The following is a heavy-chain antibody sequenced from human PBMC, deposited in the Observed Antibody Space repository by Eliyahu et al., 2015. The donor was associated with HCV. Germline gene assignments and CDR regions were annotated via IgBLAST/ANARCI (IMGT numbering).Heavy chain of an antibody. D-gene: IGHD6-13*01. V-gene: IGHV4-38-2*01. J-gene: IGHJ4*02. CDR2: VYHSGST. CDR1: GYSISDGYY. Sequence: QLQLHESGPGMVKPSETLSLTCDVNGYSISDGYYWGWIRQPPGKGLEWIGGVYHSGSTYYNPSLRSRVTMSVDTSENKFSLTLTSMTASDTAVYYCACTGIASPYFEFHFWGQGFLVTVSS. CDR3: ACTGIASPYFEFHF.